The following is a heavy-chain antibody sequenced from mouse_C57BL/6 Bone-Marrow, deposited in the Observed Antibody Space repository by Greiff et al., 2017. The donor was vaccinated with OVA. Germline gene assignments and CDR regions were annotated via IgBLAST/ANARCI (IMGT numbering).Heavy chain of an antibody. Sequence: QVQLKESGPELVKPGASVKISCKASGYAFSSSWMNWVKQRPGKGLEWIGRIYPGDGDTNYNGKFKGKATLTADKSSSTADMKLSSLPSEDSAVDFCAIKTAQARGDYFDDWGQGTTLTVSS. CDR2: IYPGDGDT. V-gene: IGHV1-82*01. D-gene: IGHD3-2*02. CDR3: AIKTAQARGDYFDD. J-gene: IGHJ2*01. CDR1: GYAFSSSW.